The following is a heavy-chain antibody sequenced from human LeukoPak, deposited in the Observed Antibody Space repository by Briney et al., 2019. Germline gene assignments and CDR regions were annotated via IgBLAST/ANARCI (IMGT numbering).Heavy chain of an antibody. Sequence: ASVKVSCKASGYTFTSYYMHWVRQAPGQGLEWMGIINPSGGSTSYAQKFQGRVTMTRDMPTSTVYMELSSLRSEDTAVYYCAKPYYDFWSGYSNDNWFDPWGQGTLVTVSS. CDR2: INPSGGST. J-gene: IGHJ5*02. CDR1: GYTFTSYY. V-gene: IGHV1-46*01. D-gene: IGHD3-3*01. CDR3: AKPYYDFWSGYSNDNWFDP.